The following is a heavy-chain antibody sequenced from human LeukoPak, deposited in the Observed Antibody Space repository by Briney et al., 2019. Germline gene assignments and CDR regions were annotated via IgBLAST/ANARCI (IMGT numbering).Heavy chain of an antibody. V-gene: IGHV3-23*01. J-gene: IGHJ4*02. CDR1: GFTFSSSS. Sequence: PGGSLRLSCAASGFTFSSSSMTWVRQAPGKGLHWVATIRASAGTTYYADSVMGRFTISRDNSENTVSLQMNSLSADDTAVYYCAKGGYTSSFDYWGQGTLVTVSS. CDR2: IRASAGTT. CDR3: AKGGYTSSFDY. D-gene: IGHD6-19*01.